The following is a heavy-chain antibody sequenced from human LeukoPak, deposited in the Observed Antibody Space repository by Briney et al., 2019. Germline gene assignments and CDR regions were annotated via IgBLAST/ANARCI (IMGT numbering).Heavy chain of an antibody. D-gene: IGHD3-3*01. CDR2: IIAYNGNT. CDR3: ARGSNVLRFLEWRPDADY. J-gene: IGHJ4*02. Sequence: ASVKVSCKASGYTFTSYGISWVRQAPGQGLEWMGWIIAYNGNTNYAQKFQGRVTITRNTSISTAYMELSSLRSEDTAVYYCARGSNVLRFLEWRPDADYWGRGPLVTVSP. V-gene: IGHV1-18*01. CDR1: GYTFTSYG.